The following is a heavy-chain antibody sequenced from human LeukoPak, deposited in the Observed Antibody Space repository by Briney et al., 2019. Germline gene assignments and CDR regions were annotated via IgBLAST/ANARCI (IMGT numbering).Heavy chain of an antibody. CDR1: GGSISSGGYY. V-gene: IGHV4-30-2*01. D-gene: IGHD1-7*01. CDR2: IYHSGST. J-gene: IGHJ4*02. CDR3: ASRLELRGLGY. Sequence: PSETLSLTCTVSGGSISSGGYYWSWIRQPPGKGLEWIGYIYHSGSTYYNPSLKSRVTISVDRSKNQFSLKLSSVTAADTAVYYCASRLELRGLGYWGQGTLVTVSS.